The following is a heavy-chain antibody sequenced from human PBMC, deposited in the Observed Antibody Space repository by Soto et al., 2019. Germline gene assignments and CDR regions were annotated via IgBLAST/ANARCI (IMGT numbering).Heavy chain of an antibody. J-gene: IGHJ5*02. Sequence: QVQLVESGGGVVQPGRSLRLSCAASGFTFSSYGMHWVRQAPGKGLEWVAVISYDGSNKYYADSVKGRFTISRDNSKNTLYLQMNSLRAEDTAVYYCAKGINDYGDYEGGFDPWGQGKLVTVSS. CDR2: ISYDGSNK. D-gene: IGHD4-17*01. CDR1: GFTFSSYG. V-gene: IGHV3-30*18. CDR3: AKGINDYGDYEGGFDP.